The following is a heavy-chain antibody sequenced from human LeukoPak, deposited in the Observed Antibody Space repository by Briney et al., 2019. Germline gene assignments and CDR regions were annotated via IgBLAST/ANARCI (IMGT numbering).Heavy chain of an antibody. Sequence: ASGTVSCMPSGYTFTSYYMHWVRHAPEQGLEWMGIINPSGGSTSYAQKFQGRVTMTRDMSTSTVYMELSSLRSEDTAVYYCARDQEAALDYRGQGTLVTVSS. CDR3: ARDQEAALDY. CDR1: GYTFTSYY. CDR2: INPSGGST. D-gene: IGHD6-13*01. V-gene: IGHV1-46*01. J-gene: IGHJ4*02.